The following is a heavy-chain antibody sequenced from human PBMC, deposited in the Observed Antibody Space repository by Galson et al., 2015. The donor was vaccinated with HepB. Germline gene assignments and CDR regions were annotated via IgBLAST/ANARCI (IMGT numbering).Heavy chain of an antibody. Sequence: SLRLSCAASGFTFSSCGMHWDRQAPGKGLEWVALISYDGYNKYYADSMKGRFTISRDNSKNMLYLQMNSLRAEDTAVYYCAKDHDWLVRFYYNGMDVWGQGTTVTVSS. D-gene: IGHD6-19*01. CDR3: AKDHDWLVRFYYNGMDV. V-gene: IGHV3-30*18. CDR1: GFTFSSCG. CDR2: ISYDGYNK. J-gene: IGHJ6*02.